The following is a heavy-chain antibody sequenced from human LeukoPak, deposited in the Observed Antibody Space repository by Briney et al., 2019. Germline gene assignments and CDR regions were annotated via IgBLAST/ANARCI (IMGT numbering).Heavy chain of an antibody. CDR3: ARGGSFSLAIAY. CDR2: ISSSSSTI. Sequence: PGGSLRLSCAAFGFTFGSYSMNWVRQAPGKGLEWVSYISSSSSTIYYADSVKGRFTISRDTAKTSLYLQMNSLRAEATAVYFCARGGSFSLAIAYWGQGTLVTVSS. J-gene: IGHJ4*02. CDR1: GFTFGSYS. V-gene: IGHV3-48*01. D-gene: IGHD1-26*01.